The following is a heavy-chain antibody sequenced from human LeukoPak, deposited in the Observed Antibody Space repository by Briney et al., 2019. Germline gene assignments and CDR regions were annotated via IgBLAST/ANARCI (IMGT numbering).Heavy chain of an antibody. J-gene: IGHJ4*02. CDR1: GFTFSSYA. CDR3: AKVPGYYCDSSGYHDY. D-gene: IGHD3-22*01. CDR2: ISGSGGST. V-gene: IGHV3-23*01. Sequence: GGSLRLSCAASGFTFSSYAMSWVRQAPGKGLEWVSAISGSGGSTYYADSVKGRFTISRDNSKNTLYLQMNSLRAEDTAVYYCAKVPGYYCDSSGYHDYWGQGTLVTVSS.